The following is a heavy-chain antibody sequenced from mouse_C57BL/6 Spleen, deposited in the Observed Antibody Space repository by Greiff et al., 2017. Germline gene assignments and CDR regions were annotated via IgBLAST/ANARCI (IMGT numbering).Heavy chain of an antibody. CDR1: GFTFSDYY. Sequence: EVQLVESEGGLVQPGSSMKLSCTASGFTFSDYYMAWVRQVPEKGLEWVANINYDGSSTYYLDSLKSRFIISRDNAKNILYLQMSSLKSEDTATYYCARDDGYSFDYWGQGTTLTVSS. J-gene: IGHJ2*01. D-gene: IGHD2-3*01. CDR2: INYDGSST. V-gene: IGHV5-16*01. CDR3: ARDDGYSFDY.